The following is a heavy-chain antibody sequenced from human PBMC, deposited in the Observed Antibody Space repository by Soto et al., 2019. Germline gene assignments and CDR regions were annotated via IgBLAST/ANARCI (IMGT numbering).Heavy chain of an antibody. CDR3: ERENNLWLTRDAFDI. CDR2: IYYSGNP. J-gene: IGHJ3*02. D-gene: IGHD3-22*01. CDR1: GGSVSSGTHY. V-gene: IGHV4-61*01. Sequence: QVHLQESGPGLLKPSETLSLTCAVSGGSVSSGTHYWSWIRQPPGKGLEWIGYIYYSGNPIYNPSLKSRLTISMDPSKHLFYLRLTSVTAADTAMYYCERENNLWLTRDAFDIWGPGTMVTVSS.